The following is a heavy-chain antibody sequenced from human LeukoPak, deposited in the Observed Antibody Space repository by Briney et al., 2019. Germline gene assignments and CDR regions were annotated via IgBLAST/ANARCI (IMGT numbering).Heavy chain of an antibody. J-gene: IGHJ3*02. D-gene: IGHD3-16*02. CDR3: ARGGYIHDAFDI. V-gene: IGHV1-69*13. CDR1: GGTFSSYA. Sequence: SVKVSCKASGGTFSSYAISWVRQAPGQGLEWMGGIIPIFGTANYAQKFQGRVTITADESTSTAYMELSSLRSEDTAVYYCARGGYIHDAFDIWGQGTMVTVSS. CDR2: IIPIFGTA.